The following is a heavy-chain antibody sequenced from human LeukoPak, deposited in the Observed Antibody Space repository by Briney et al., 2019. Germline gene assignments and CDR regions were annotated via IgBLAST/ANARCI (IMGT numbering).Heavy chain of an antibody. D-gene: IGHD7-27*01. V-gene: IGHV3-73*01. CDR3: VQDWAWGAFAY. CDR1: GFTFSGSA. CDR2: IRSKANSYAT. J-gene: IGHJ4*02. Sequence: GGSLKLSCAASGFTFSGSAMHWVRQASGKGLEWVGRIRSKANSYATAYAASVKGRFTISRDDSKNTAYLQMNSLKTEDTAVYYCVQDWAWGAFAYWGQGTLVTVSS.